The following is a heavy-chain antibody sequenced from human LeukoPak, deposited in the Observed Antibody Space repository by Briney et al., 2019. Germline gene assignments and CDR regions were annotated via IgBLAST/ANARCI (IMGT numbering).Heavy chain of an antibody. V-gene: IGHV1-2*02. CDR3: ARAYEYGWFDP. D-gene: IGHD4/OR15-4a*01. Sequence: ASVRVSCKTSGYTFTDYYLHWLRLAPGQGREWMGWVNPKSGATNYAQRFQGRVTMTWQTSISTGNMELSSLRSDDTAVYYCARAYEYGWFDPWGQGTLATVSS. CDR1: GYTFTDYY. J-gene: IGHJ5*02. CDR2: VNPKSGAT.